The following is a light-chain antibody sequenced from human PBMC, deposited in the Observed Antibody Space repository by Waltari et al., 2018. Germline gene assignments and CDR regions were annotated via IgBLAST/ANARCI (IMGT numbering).Light chain of an antibody. CDR3: SSFTSSTTGI. CDR2: DVT. V-gene: IGLV2-14*03. CDR1: SSDSGGYNY. Sequence: QPDSVSGSPGPSITISFSGISSDSGGYNYVSWYQQHPGEAPKLIIYDVTNRPSGVSDRFSGSKSGSSASLTISGLQPEDEADYYCSSFTSSTTGIFGGGTKLTVL. J-gene: IGLJ2*01.